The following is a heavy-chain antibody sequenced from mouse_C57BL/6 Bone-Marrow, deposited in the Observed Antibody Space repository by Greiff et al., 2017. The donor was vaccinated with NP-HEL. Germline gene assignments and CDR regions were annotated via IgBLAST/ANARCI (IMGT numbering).Heavy chain of an antibody. D-gene: IGHD2-4*01. Sequence: EVKLMESGGGLVQPGGSMKLSCVASGFTFSNYWMNWVRQSPGKGLEWVAQIRLKSDNYATHYAESVKGRFTISRDCSESSVYMQMNNLRAEDTEIYYCTGEASYYEEWFAYWGQGTLVTVSA. CDR3: TGEASYYEEWFAY. CDR2: IRLKSDNYAT. J-gene: IGHJ3*01. CDR1: GFTFSNYW. V-gene: IGHV6-3*01.